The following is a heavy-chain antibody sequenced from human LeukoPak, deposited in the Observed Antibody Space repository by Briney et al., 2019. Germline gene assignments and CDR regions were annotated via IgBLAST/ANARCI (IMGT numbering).Heavy chain of an antibody. CDR2: IYSDGRT. CDR3: ARRRADRSYYFDY. V-gene: IGHV3-53*01. Sequence: GGSLRLSCAASGFTVSTNYMSWVRQAPGKGLEWVSVIYSDGRTYYADSVKGRFTISRDNSKNTLYLQMNSLRAEDTAVYYCARRRADRSYYFDYWGQGTLVTVSS. J-gene: IGHJ4*02. CDR1: GFTVSTNY. D-gene: IGHD3-22*01.